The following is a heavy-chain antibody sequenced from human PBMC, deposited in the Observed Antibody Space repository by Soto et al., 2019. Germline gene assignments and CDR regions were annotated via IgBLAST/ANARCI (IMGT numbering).Heavy chain of an antibody. CDR2: INAGNGNT. CDR1: GYTFTSYA. Sequence: QVQLVQSGAEVKKPGASVKVSCKASGYTFTSYAMHWVRQAPGQRLEWMGWINAGNGNTKYSQKFQGRVTITRDTSASTAYMEVSSLRSEDTAVYYCARSSGYDVIDYWGQGTLVTVSS. J-gene: IGHJ4*02. V-gene: IGHV1-3*01. D-gene: IGHD3-22*01. CDR3: ARSSGYDVIDY.